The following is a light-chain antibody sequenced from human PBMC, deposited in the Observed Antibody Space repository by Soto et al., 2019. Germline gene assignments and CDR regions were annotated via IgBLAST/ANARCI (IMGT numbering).Light chain of an antibody. V-gene: IGLV2-14*01. CDR2: EVS. J-gene: IGLJ1*01. CDR3: SSHTTTDPYV. CDR1: SSDVGAYDF. Sequence: QSALTQPASVSGSPGQSITISCTGTSSDVGAYDFVSWYQQHPGKAPKYLIYEVSNRPSGVSDRFSGSKSGTTASLTISGLQAEDEADYYCSSHTTTDPYVFGTGTKVTVL.